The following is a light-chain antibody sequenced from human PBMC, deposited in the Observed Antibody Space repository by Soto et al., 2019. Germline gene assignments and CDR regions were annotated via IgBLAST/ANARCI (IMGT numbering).Light chain of an antibody. V-gene: IGKV3-15*01. Sequence: ETVLTQSPATLSLSPGEVATLSCSASQSVSSFLAWYQQKPGQAPRLLIYGASTRATGIPARFSGSGSGTELTLTISSLQSEDFAVYYCQQYNNWPPLTFGGGTKVDIK. J-gene: IGKJ4*01. CDR1: QSVSSF. CDR2: GAS. CDR3: QQYNNWPPLT.